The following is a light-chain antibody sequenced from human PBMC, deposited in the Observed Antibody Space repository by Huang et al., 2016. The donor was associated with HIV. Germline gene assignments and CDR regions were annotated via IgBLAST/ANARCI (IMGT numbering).Light chain of an antibody. J-gene: IGKJ4*01. V-gene: IGKV3-15*01. CDR3: QQYNDWPPLT. Sequence: EIEMTQSPATLSGSPGERATLSCRASHSVDSDLAWYQQKPGQAPRPLISGASTRATGISAKFNGTGSGTEFSLSITNLQSEDFAVYYCQQYNDWPPLTFGGGTKVEI. CDR2: GAS. CDR1: HSVDSD.